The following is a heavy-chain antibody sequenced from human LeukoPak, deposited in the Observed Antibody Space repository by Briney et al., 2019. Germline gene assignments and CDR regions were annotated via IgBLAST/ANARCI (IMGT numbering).Heavy chain of an antibody. Sequence: PGGSLRLSCAASGLTFNGYAMSWVRQAPGKGLEWLSSINAGGAITKYADSVKGRFTISRDNSKDTLFLQMNSLRVEDMAVYYCAKKSRDHAFAPFDYWGQGTLVTVSS. CDR1: GLTFNGYA. CDR3: AKKSRDHAFAPFDY. D-gene: IGHD3-16*01. CDR2: INAGGAIT. V-gene: IGHV3-23*01. J-gene: IGHJ4*02.